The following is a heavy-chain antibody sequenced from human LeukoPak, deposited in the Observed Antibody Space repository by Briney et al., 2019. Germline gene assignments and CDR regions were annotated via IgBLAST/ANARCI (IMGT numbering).Heavy chain of an antibody. V-gene: IGHV3-21*01. CDR1: GFTFSSYS. J-gene: IGHJ4*02. D-gene: IGHD3-16*01. CDR2: ISSSSSYI. Sequence: GGSLRLSCAASGFTFSSYSMNWVRQAPGKGLEWVSSISSSSSYIYYAVSLKGRFTISRDNAKNSLYLQMNSLRAEDTAVYYCARSRFNDYWGQGTLVTVSS. CDR3: ARSRFNDY.